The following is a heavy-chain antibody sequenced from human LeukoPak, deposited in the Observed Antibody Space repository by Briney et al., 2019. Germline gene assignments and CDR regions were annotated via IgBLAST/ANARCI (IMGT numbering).Heavy chain of an antibody. V-gene: IGHV3-74*01. CDR1: GFTFSSYW. CDR3: ARGLTIFGVVNDGFDI. Sequence: GGSLRLSCAASGFTFSSYWMNWVRQAPGKGLVWVSRIDTDGSSTTYADSVKGRFTISRDNAKNTLYLQMNSLRAEDTAVYYCARGLTIFGVVNDGFDIWGQGTKVTVSS. J-gene: IGHJ3*02. D-gene: IGHD3-3*01. CDR2: IDTDGSST.